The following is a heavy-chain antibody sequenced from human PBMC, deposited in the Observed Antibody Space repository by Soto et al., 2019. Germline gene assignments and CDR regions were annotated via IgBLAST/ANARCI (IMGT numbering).Heavy chain of an antibody. D-gene: IGHD3-3*01. CDR1: GYTFTSYA. CDR3: ARDIGSGYDFWSGYYRYYGMDV. V-gene: IGHV7-4-1*01. Sequence: ASVKVSCKASGYTFTSYAMNWVRQAPGQGLEWMGWINTNTGNPTYVQGFTGRFVFSLDTSVSTAYLQICSLKAEDTAVYYCARDIGSGYDFWSGYYRYYGMDVWGQGTTVTVSS. J-gene: IGHJ6*02. CDR2: INTNTGNP.